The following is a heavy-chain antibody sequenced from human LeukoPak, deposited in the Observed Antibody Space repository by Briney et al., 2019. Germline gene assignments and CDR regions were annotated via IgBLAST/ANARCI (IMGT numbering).Heavy chain of an antibody. V-gene: IGHV3-21*01. CDR3: ARDRPEWGKDSGYDSAYD. J-gene: IGHJ4*02. CDR2: ISSSSSYI. D-gene: IGHD5-12*01. CDR1: GFTFSSYS. Sequence: PGGSLRLSCAASGFTFSSYSMNWVRQAPGKGLEWVSSISSSSSYIYYADSVKGRFTISRDNAKNSLYLQMNSLRAEDTAVYYCARDRPEWGKDSGYDSAYDWGQGTLVTVSS.